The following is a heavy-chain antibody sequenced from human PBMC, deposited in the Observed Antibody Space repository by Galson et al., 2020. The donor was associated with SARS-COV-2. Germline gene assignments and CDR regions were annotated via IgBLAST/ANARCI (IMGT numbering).Heavy chain of an antibody. Sequence: GGSLRLSCAASGFTFSDYWMHWVRQPPGEGLVWVSRVSNDGTDTSHADSVKGRFTISRDSAKSTVYLHMNSLRAEDTAVYYCARSKGPGNYPSFDYWSQGTLVTVSS. J-gene: IGHJ4*02. V-gene: IGHV3-74*01. CDR1: GFTFSDYW. CDR3: ARSKGPGNYPSFDY. D-gene: IGHD3-10*01. CDR2: VSNDGTDT.